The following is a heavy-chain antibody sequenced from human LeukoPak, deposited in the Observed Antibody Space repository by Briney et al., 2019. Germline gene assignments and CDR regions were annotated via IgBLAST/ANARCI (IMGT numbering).Heavy chain of an antibody. CDR1: GFTVGSNY. CDR3: ARALGSGTYYD. CDR2: FYSGDST. J-gene: IGHJ4*02. Sequence: GGSLRLSCAASGFTVGSNYMTWIRQAPGKGLEWVACFYSGDSTFYADSVEGRFTISRDTSTNTLYLQMNKLTADDTAVYYCARALGSGTYYDWGQGTLVTVSS. D-gene: IGHD1-26*01. V-gene: IGHV3-53*01.